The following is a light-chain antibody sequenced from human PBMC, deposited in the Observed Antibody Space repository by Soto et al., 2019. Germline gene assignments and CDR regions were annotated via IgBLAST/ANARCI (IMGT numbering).Light chain of an antibody. CDR3: SSYTNTRTYV. Sequence: QSALIQPASVSGSPGQSITISCTGTSSDVGDYNYVSWYQQHPDRVPKLIIFEVNNRPSGVSNRFSGSKSGITASLTISGLQAEDEADYYCSSYTNTRTYVFGTGTQLTVL. J-gene: IGLJ1*01. CDR1: SSDVGDYNY. CDR2: EVN. V-gene: IGLV2-14*01.